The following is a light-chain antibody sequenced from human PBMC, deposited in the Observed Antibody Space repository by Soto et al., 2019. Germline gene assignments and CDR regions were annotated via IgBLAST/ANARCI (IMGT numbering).Light chain of an antibody. CDR1: QSISSN. CDR3: QQFHNWPLS. V-gene: IGKV3-15*01. J-gene: IGKJ4*01. CDR2: DAS. Sequence: EIVLTQSPGTLSLSRGERATLSCRASQSISSNLAWYQQKPGQAPRLLIDDASNRAAGIPARFNGGGSGTEFTLTISSLQSEDFALYYCQQFHNWPLSFGGGAKV.